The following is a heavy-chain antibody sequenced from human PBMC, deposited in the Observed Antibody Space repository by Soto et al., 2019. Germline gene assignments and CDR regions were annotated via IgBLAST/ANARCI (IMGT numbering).Heavy chain of an antibody. CDR1: RYTFSSHD. CDR3: ALGRGRPYYSDY. CDR2: INPTGGST. J-gene: IGHJ4*02. V-gene: IGHV1-46*03. D-gene: IGHD1-26*01. Sequence: QVQVVQSGVEVKKPGASVKVSCKSSRYTFSSHDVHWVRQAPGQGLEWMGLINPTGGSTNYAQTFQGRVTMTRDTSTSTVYMELSSLTSDDTAMYYCALGRGRPYYSDYWGQGSLVTVSS.